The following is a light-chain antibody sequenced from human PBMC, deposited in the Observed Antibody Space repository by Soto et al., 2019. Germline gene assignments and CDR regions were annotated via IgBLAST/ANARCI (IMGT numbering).Light chain of an antibody. CDR2: GAS. V-gene: IGKV3-20*01. Sequence: EIVLTQSPGPLSLSPGERATLSCRASQSVSSSFLTWYQHKPGQPPRLLIYGASSRAAGIPDRFSGSGSGTDFTLSISRLEPDDVAVYDCQQYDRTPFTFGPGTKVYSK. J-gene: IGKJ3*01. CDR1: QSVSSSF. CDR3: QQYDRTPFT.